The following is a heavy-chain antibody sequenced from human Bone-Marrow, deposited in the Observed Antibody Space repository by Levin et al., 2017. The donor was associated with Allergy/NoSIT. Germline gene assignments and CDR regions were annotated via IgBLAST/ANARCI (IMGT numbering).Heavy chain of an antibody. CDR2: VSGSGGAT. J-gene: IGHJ5*02. D-gene: IGHD6-19*01. CDR1: GFTFSSFA. V-gene: IGHV3-23*01. Sequence: LSLTCAASGFTFSSFAMNWVRQAPGKGLEWVAGVSGSGGATYYADPVKGRFIISRDNSKNTLYLQMNSLRAADTAVYFCAKSYSSGWYVGGWFDPWGQGTLVTVSS. CDR3: AKSYSSGWYVGGWFDP.